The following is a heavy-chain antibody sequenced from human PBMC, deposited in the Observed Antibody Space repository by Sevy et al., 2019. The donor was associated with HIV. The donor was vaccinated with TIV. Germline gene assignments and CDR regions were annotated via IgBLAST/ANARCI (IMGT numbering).Heavy chain of an antibody. J-gene: IGHJ4*02. V-gene: IGHV3-7*01. Sequence: GGSLRLSCAASGFTFSSYEMNWVRQAPGKGLEWVATMKQDGSEKYYVDSVKGRFTISRDNAKHSLYLQMNSLRAEDTAVYYCVREGLGGFSYSLDCWGQGTLVTVSS. CDR3: VREGLGGFSYSLDC. CDR1: GFTFSSYE. CDR2: MKQDGSEK. D-gene: IGHD5-18*01.